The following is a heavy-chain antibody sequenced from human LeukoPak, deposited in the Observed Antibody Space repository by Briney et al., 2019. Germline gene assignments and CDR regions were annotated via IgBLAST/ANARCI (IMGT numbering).Heavy chain of an antibody. CDR3: ATNLRTVTTFGHYYHGMDD. CDR1: GFAFSDAW. Sequence: PGGSLRLSCAASGFAFSDAWMNWVRQAPGKGLYWVGRIKSKADGATTDYGTTVKGRFTISRDDSKTTFYLQMKSLKTEDTGVYYCATNLRTVTTFGHYYHGMDDWGQGATVTVSS. V-gene: IGHV3-15*01. CDR2: IKSKADGATT. J-gene: IGHJ6*02. D-gene: IGHD4-17*01.